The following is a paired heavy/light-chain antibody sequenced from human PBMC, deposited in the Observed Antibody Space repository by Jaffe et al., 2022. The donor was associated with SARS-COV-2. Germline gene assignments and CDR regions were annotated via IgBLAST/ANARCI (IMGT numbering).Light chain of an antibody. CDR1: SLRTYH. J-gene: IGLJ2*01. Sequence: SSELTQDPAVSVALGQTVKITCQGDSLRTYHASWYQQKPGQAPLLVIYGKNNRPSGIPDRFSGSSSGDTASLTITGAQAADEADYYCNSRDNSGNHLVFGGGTKLTVL. CDR2: GKN. V-gene: IGLV3-19*01. CDR3: NSRDNSGNHLV.
Heavy chain of an antibody. CDR2: IYYSGNS. D-gene: IGHD3-10*01. J-gene: IGHJ6*03. CDR3: ARVLYFGSGTFSWDYYYMDV. CDR1: GGSISSYY. V-gene: IGHV4-59*01. Sequence: QVQLQESGPGLVKPSETLSLTCTVSGGSISSYYWSWVRQPPGKGLEWIGYIYYSGNSNYNPSLKSRVTISVDTSKNQFSLKLSSVTAADTAVYYCARVLYFGSGTFSWDYYYMDVWGKGTTVTVS.